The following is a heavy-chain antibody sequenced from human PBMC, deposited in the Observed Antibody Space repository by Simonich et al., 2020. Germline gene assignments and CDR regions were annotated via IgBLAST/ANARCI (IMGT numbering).Heavy chain of an antibody. D-gene: IGHD6-13*01. CDR2: IYYRGSP. CDR3: ARHAGFAFDI. CDR1: GGSISSSSYY. Sequence: QLQLQESGPGLVKPSETLSLTCTVSGGSISSSSYYWGWIRQPPGKGLEWIGSIYYRGSPNYNPSLKSRVTISVDTSKNQFSLKLSSVTAADTAVYYCARHAGFAFDIWGQGTMVTVSS. J-gene: IGHJ3*02. V-gene: IGHV4-39*01.